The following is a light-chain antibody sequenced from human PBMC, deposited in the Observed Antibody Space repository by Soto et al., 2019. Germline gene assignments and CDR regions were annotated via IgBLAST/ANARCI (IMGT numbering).Light chain of an antibody. Sequence: DIVMTQSPDSLPVSLGERATINCKSSQSVLSSSNNKNYLAWYQQKPGQPPKLLIYWASTRDAGVPDRFSGSGSGTDFTLTISSLQTEDVAVYYCQQYYGIPLTFGGGTEVEIK. CDR2: WAS. J-gene: IGKJ4*01. CDR3: QQYYGIPLT. CDR1: QSVLSSSNNKNY. V-gene: IGKV4-1*01.